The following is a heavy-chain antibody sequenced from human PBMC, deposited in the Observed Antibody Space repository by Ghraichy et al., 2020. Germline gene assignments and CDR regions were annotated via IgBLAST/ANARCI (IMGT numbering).Heavy chain of an antibody. CDR3: AKDYDSSGYYGEDAFDI. Sequence: GGSLRLSCAASGFTFSSYGMHWVRQAPGKGLEWVAFIRYDGSNKYYADSVKGRFTISRDNSKNTLYLQMNSLRAEDTAVYYCAKDYDSSGYYGEDAFDIWGRGTIVTVSS. D-gene: IGHD3-22*01. V-gene: IGHV3-30*02. J-gene: IGHJ3*02. CDR1: GFTFSSYG. CDR2: IRYDGSNK.